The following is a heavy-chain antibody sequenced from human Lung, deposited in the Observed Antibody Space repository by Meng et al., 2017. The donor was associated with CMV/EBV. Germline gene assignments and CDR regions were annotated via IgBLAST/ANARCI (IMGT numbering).Heavy chain of an antibody. CDR3: ASGRFLEWLFVDY. CDR2: IYYSGST. J-gene: IGHJ4*02. CDR1: GGSIISYY. Sequence: SXTXSLXGTVPGGSIISYYWSWIRQPPGKGLEWIGYIYYSGSTNYNPSLKSRVTISVDTSKNQFSLKLSSVTAADTAVYYCASGRFLEWLFVDYWGQGTLVTVSS. D-gene: IGHD3-3*01. V-gene: IGHV4-59*01.